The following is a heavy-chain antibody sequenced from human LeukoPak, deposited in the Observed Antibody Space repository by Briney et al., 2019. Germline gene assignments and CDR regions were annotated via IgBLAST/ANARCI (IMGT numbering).Heavy chain of an antibody. CDR2: IYHSGST. V-gene: IGHV4-30-2*01. D-gene: IGHD2-21*02. Sequence: TLSLTCAVSGGSISSGGYSWSWIRQPPGKGLEWIGYIYHSGSTYYNPSLKSRVTISVDRSKNQFSLKLSSVTAADTAVYYCARDQGGAYCGGDCWPNWFDPWGQGTLVTVSS. CDR1: GGSISSGGYS. CDR3: ARDQGGAYCGGDCWPNWFDP. J-gene: IGHJ5*02.